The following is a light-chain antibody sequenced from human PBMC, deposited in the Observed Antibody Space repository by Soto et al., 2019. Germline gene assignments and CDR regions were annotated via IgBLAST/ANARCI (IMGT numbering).Light chain of an antibody. Sequence: QSVLTQPPSASGTPGQRVTISCSGSSSNIGSNYVYWYQQLPGTAPNLLIYRNNRRPSGVPDRFSGSKSGTSASLAISGLRSEDEADYYCAAWDDSLSGLVVFGGGTKLTVL. J-gene: IGLJ2*01. CDR2: RNN. CDR3: AAWDDSLSGLVV. CDR1: SSNIGSNY. V-gene: IGLV1-47*01.